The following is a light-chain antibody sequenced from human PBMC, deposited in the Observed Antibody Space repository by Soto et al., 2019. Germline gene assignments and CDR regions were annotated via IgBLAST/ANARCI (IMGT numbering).Light chain of an antibody. J-gene: IGKJ4*01. CDR1: QSLLHSDGYNY. CDR3: MQALQTPLT. V-gene: IGKV2-28*01. Sequence: DIVMTQSPVSLPVTPGEPAYITCRSSQSLLHSDGYNYLDWYLQKPGQSPQLLIYLGSNRASGVPDRFSGSGSGTDFTLKISRVEAEDVGVYYCMQALQTPLTFGGGTKVEIK. CDR2: LGS.